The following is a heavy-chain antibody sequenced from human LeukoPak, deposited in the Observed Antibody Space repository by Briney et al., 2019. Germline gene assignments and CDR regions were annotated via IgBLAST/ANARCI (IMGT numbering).Heavy chain of an antibody. V-gene: IGHV3-66*01. CDR2: IYSGGST. CDR3: ARTNYYYYYYYMDG. J-gene: IGHJ6*03. Sequence: PGGSPRLSCAASEFSVGSNYMAWVRQAPGKGLEWVSLIYSGGSTYSADSLKGRFTISRDNSKNTLYLQMNSLRAEDTAVYYCARTNYYYYYYYMDGWSKGTSVTISS. CDR1: EFSVGSNY.